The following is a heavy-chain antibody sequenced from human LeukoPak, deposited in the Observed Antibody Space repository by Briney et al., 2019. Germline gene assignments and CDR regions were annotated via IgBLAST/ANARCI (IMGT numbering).Heavy chain of an antibody. CDR2: ISYDGSNK. J-gene: IGHJ6*02. CDR1: GFTFSSYA. Sequence: GGSLRLSCAASGFTFSSYAMYWVRQAPGKGLEWVAVISYDGSNKYYADSVKGRFTISRDNSKNTLYLQMNSLRAEDTAVYYCARDRLQQLVNYYYGMDVWGQGTTVTVSS. CDR3: ARDRLQQLVNYYYGMDV. V-gene: IGHV3-30-3*01. D-gene: IGHD6-13*01.